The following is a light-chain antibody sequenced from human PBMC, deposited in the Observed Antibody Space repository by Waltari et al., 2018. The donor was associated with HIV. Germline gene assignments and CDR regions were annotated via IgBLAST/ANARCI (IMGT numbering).Light chain of an antibody. V-gene: IGKV1-5*03. J-gene: IGKJ1*01. Sequence: IQLTQVPSTLSASVGDRVTITCRASQSITTSLAWYQQKPGKAPKFLIYKASSLNSGVPSRFSGRGSGTDFTLTINSLQSDDFATYYCQQYHDYSTFGQGTKVEI. CDR1: QSITTS. CDR3: QQYHDYST. CDR2: KAS.